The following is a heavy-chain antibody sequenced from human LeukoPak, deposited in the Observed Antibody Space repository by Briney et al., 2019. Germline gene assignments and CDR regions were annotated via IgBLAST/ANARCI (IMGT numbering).Heavy chain of an antibody. CDR1: GGPISSYY. V-gene: IGHV4-59*01. CDR3: ARAPERWYSYGSYTYYYMDV. CDR2: ISYSGST. J-gene: IGHJ6*03. D-gene: IGHD5-18*01. Sequence: TSSETLSLTCTVSGGPISSYYWNWIRQPPGKGLEWIGSISYSGSTNYNPSLESRVTISVDTAKNQISLKLSSVTAADTTVYYCARAPERWYSYGSYTYYYMDVWGKGTTVTVSS.